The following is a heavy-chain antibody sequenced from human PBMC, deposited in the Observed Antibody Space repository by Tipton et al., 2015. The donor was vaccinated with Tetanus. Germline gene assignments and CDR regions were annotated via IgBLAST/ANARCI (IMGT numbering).Heavy chain of an antibody. J-gene: IGHJ2*01. V-gene: IGHV1-69*01. CDR1: GGTFSSYA. CDR3: ARVPEGMADDWYFDL. D-gene: IGHD5-24*01. Sequence: QVQLVQSGAEVKKPGSSVKVSCKASGGTFSSYAISWVRQAPGQGLEWMGGIIPIFGTANYAQKFQGRVTITADESTSTAYMELSRLRSEDKAVYYCARVPEGMADDWYFDLWGRGPLVPVSS. CDR2: IIPIFGTA.